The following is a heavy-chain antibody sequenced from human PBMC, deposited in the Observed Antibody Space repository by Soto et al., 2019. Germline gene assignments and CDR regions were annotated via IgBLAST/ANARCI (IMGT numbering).Heavy chain of an antibody. V-gene: IGHV1-3*01. CDR1: GYTFTTYA. CDR3: ARGSAAAGPYYFDY. J-gene: IGHJ4*02. D-gene: IGHD6-13*01. CDR2: INAGNGAT. Sequence: SVKVSCKASGYTFTTYAMHWVRQAPGQRLEWMRWINAGNGATKYSQNFQDRVTIARDTSANTAFMELSSLRSEDTVVYYCARGSAAAGPYYFDYWAQGTLVTVSS.